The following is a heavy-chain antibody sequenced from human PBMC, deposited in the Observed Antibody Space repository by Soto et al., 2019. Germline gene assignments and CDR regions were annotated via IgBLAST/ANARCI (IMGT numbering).Heavy chain of an antibody. Sequence: PSETLSLTCAVYGGSFSGYYWSWIRQPPGKGLGWIGEINHSGSTNYNPSLKSRVTISVDTSKNQFSLKLSSVTAADTAVYYCASARIATTVTTRYYFDYWGQGTLVTVSS. CDR2: INHSGST. V-gene: IGHV4-34*01. CDR1: GGSFSGYY. CDR3: ASARIATTVTTRYYFDY. J-gene: IGHJ4*02. D-gene: IGHD4-17*01.